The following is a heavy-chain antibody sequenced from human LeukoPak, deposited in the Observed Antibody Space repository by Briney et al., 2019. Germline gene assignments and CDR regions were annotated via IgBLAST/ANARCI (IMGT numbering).Heavy chain of an antibody. CDR1: GGSISGSSYY. D-gene: IGHD1-20*01. CDR2: IYYSGST. Sequence: SETLSLTCTVSGGSISGSSYYWGWIRQPPGKGLEWIGSIYYSGSTYYNPSLKSRVTISVDTSKNLFSLKLSSVTAADTAVYYCVRERRGVTGTTYRHMDVWGKGTTVTVSS. CDR3: VRERRGVTGTTYRHMDV. V-gene: IGHV4-39*07. J-gene: IGHJ6*04.